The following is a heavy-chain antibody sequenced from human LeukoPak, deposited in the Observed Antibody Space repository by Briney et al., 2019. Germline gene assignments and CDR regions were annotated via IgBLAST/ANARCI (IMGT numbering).Heavy chain of an antibody. V-gene: IGHV1-69*13. D-gene: IGHD3-10*01. CDR2: IIPIFGTA. CDR1: GGTFSSYA. CDR3: ARDLGTYGSGSGGHY. Sequence: GASVKVSCKASGGTFSSYAISWVRQAPGQGLEWMGGIIPIFGTAYYAQKFQGRVTITADESTSTAYMELSSLRSEDTAVYYCARDLGTYGSGSGGHYWGQGTLVTVSS. J-gene: IGHJ4*02.